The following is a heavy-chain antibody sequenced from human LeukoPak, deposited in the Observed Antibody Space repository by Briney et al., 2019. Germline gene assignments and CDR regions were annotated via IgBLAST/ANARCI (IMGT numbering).Heavy chain of an antibody. CDR3: ARDGDSSGWYSMFIDY. V-gene: IGHV3-30-3*01. CDR1: GFTFSSYA. CDR2: ISYDGSNK. Sequence: GRSLRLSCAASGFTFSSYAMRWVRQAPGKGLEWVAVISYDGSNKYYADSVKGRFTISGDNSKNTLYLQMNSLRAEDTAVYYCARDGDSSGWYSMFIDYWGQGTLVTVSS. J-gene: IGHJ4*02. D-gene: IGHD6-19*01.